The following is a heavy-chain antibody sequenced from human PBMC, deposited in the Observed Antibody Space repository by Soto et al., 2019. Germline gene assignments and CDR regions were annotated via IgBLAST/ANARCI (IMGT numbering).Heavy chain of an antibody. V-gene: IGHV2-5*02. J-gene: IGHJ3*01. D-gene: IGHD1-1*01. Sequence: QITLKESGPTLVKPTQVLTLTCSFSGFSLSTLGAGMGWVRQPPGKALEWLALIYWDDDRQYSPSLKTRITITTDTSKNQVVLTLTNMDPVDTGTYCCAHTQLTTGANAFEVWGQGTIVTVSS. CDR2: IYWDDDR. CDR3: AHTQLTTGANAFEV. CDR1: GFSLSTLGAG.